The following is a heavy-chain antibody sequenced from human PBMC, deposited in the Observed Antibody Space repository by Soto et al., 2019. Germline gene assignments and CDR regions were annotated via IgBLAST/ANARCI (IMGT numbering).Heavy chain of an antibody. CDR1: GGSISSSSYY. CDR2: IYYSGST. D-gene: IGHD3-10*01. V-gene: IGHV4-39*01. J-gene: IGHJ6*02. CDR3: ASYGSGKTRYYYYYGMDV. Sequence: PSETLSLTCTVSGGSISSSSYYWGWIRQPPGKGLERIGSIYYSGSTYYNPSLKSRVTISVDTSKNQFSLKLSSVTAADTAVYYCASYGSGKTRYYYYYGMDVWGQGTTVTVSS.